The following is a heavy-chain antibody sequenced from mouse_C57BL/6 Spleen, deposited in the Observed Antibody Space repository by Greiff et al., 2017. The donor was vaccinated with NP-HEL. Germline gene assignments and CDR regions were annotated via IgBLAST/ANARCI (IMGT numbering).Heavy chain of an antibody. D-gene: IGHD1-1*01. J-gene: IGHJ2*01. Sequence: VQRVESGPELVKPGASVKISCKASGYTFTDYYINWVKQRPGQGLEWIGWIFPGSGSTYYNEKFKGKATLTVDKSSSTAYMLLSSLTSEDSAVYFCARGGTTVVDYFDYWGQGTTLTVSS. V-gene: IGHV1-75*01. CDR3: ARGGTTVVDYFDY. CDR2: IFPGSGST. CDR1: GYTFTDYY.